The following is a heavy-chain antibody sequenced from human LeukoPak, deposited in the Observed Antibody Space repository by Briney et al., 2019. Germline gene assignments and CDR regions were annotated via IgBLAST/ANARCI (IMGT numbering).Heavy chain of an antibody. CDR2: ISGSGGST. J-gene: IGHJ4*02. V-gene: IGHV3-23*01. Sequence: GGSLRLSCAASGFTFSRYSMTWVRQAPGKGLEWVSVISGSGGSTHYADSVKGRFTISRDNSKNTLYLQVNSLRAEDTALYYCAKESPRFDYWGQGTLVTVSS. CDR1: GFTFSRYS. CDR3: AKESPRFDY.